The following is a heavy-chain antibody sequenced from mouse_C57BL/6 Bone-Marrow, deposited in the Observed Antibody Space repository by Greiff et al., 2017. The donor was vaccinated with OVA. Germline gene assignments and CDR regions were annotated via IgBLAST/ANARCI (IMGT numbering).Heavy chain of an antibody. CDR3: TRRIYYSNYEFAY. CDR2: IDPETGGT. V-gene: IGHV1-15*01. Sequence: QVQLKESGAELVRPGASVTLSCKASGYTFTDYEMHWVKQTPVHGLEWIGAIDPETGGTAYNQKFKGKAILTADKSSSTAYMELRSLTSEDSAVYYCTRRIYYSNYEFAYWGQGTLVTVSA. CDR1: GYTFTDYE. D-gene: IGHD2-5*01. J-gene: IGHJ3*01.